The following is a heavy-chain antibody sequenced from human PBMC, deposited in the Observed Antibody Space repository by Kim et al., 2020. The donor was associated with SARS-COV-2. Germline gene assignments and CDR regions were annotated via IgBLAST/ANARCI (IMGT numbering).Heavy chain of an antibody. CDR3: ARDHCSSTSCYDAFDI. J-gene: IGHJ3*02. CDR1: GYTFTGYY. CDR2: INPNSGGT. D-gene: IGHD2-2*01. Sequence: ASVKVSCKASGYTFTGYYMHWVRQAPGQGLEWMGWINPNSGGTNYAQKFQGWVTMTRDTSISTAYMELSRLRSDDTAVYYCARDHCSSTSCYDAFDIWGQGTMVTVSS. V-gene: IGHV1-2*04.